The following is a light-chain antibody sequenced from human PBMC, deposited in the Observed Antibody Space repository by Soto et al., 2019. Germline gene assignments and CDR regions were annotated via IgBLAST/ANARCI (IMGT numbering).Light chain of an antibody. J-gene: IGKJ4*01. Sequence: EIVLTQSPVTLSLSPGEGATLSCRASQSVSRSLAWYQQKLGQAPRLLVYDASNRATGIPARFSGSGSGTDFTLTISSLEPEDFAVYFCQHRNNWPLTFGGGTKVDIK. CDR2: DAS. V-gene: IGKV3-11*01. CDR3: QHRNNWPLT. CDR1: QSVSRS.